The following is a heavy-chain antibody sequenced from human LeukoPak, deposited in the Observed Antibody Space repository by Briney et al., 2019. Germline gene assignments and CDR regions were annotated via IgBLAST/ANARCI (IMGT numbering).Heavy chain of an antibody. J-gene: IGHJ4*02. V-gene: IGHV3-21*01. CDR3: ARGRGSTSCYYFDY. D-gene: IGHD2-2*01. Sequence: GGSLRLSCAASGFTFSSYSMNWVRQAPGKGLEWVSSISSSSSYIYYADSVKGRFTISRDNAKNSLYLQMNSLRAEDTAVYYCARGRGSTSCYYFDYWGQGALVTVSS. CDR1: GFTFSSYS. CDR2: ISSSSSYI.